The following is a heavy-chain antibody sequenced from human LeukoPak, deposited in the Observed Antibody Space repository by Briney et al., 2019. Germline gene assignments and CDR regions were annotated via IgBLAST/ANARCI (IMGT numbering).Heavy chain of an antibody. D-gene: IGHD6-13*01. J-gene: IGHJ3*02. V-gene: IGHV4-39*07. CDR2: IYYSGSA. CDR3: ARPSSSWYSFAFDI. Sequence: SETLSLTCTVSGGSISSSTYYWGWIRQPPGKGLEWIGTIYYSGSAYYNPSLKSRVTISVDTSKNQFSLKLSSVTAADTAVYYCARPSSSWYSFAFDIWGQGTMVTVSS. CDR1: GGSISSSTYY.